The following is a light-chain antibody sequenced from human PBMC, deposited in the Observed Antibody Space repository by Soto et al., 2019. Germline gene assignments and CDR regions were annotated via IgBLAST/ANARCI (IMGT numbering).Light chain of an antibody. Sequence: VLTPSTATPAFSSGERATLSFRASQSVSSYLAWYQQKPGQAPRLLIYDASNRATGILARFSGSGSGTDFTLTISSLEPEDFAVYYCQQRSNWPTFGQGTKVDIK. V-gene: IGKV3-11*01. CDR2: DAS. J-gene: IGKJ1*01. CDR3: QQRSNWPT. CDR1: QSVSSY.